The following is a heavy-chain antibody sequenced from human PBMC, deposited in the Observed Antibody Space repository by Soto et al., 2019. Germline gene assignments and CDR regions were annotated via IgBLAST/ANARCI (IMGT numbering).Heavy chain of an antibody. CDR1: GDSVSSNSAA. Sequence: QVQLQESGPGLVKPSQTLSLTCAISGDSVSSNSAAWNWIRQSPSRCLEWLGRTYYRSRWYNDYAVSANSRLSVNPDASKKQCSPQLTSVTHEDTAVSSCAGTTSHSWYYMDVWGEGTTVTVAS. V-gene: IGHV6-1*01. CDR3: AGTTSHSWYYMDV. CDR2: TYYRSRWYN. J-gene: IGHJ6*03. D-gene: IGHD1-7*01.